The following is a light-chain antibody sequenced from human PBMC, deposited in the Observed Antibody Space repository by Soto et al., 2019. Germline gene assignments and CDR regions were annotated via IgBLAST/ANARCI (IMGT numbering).Light chain of an antibody. Sequence: IQLTQSPASLSASVGDRVTITCRASQGISSYLGWYQQKPGKAPTLLIYDASTLHSGVPSRFSGGGSGTDFTPTISSLQPEDFATYYCQQVNVYPSTFGGGTKVDIK. J-gene: IGKJ4*01. V-gene: IGKV1-9*01. CDR1: QGISSY. CDR3: QQVNVYPST. CDR2: DAS.